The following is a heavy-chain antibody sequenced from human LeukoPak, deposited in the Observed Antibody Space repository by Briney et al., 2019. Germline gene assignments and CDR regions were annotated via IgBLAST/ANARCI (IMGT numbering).Heavy chain of an antibody. CDR1: GESFSGYY. V-gene: IGHV4-34*01. D-gene: IGHD5-24*01. J-gene: IGHJ4*02. CDR3: ARLGEMATSIAVDY. Sequence: SETLSLTCAVYGESFSGYYWSWIRQPPGKGLEWIGEINHSGSTNYNPSLKSRVTISVDTSKNQFSLKLSSVTAADTAVYYCARLGEMATSIAVDYWGQGTLVTVSS. CDR2: INHSGST.